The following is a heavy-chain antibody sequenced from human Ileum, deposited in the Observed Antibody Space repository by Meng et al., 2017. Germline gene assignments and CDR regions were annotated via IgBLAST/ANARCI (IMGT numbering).Heavy chain of an antibody. CDR1: GFSISSYA. CDR2: LPYDGTNK. V-gene: IGHV3-30*01. Sequence: GESLKISCAASGFSISSYAMHWVRQDPGKGLEWVAALPYDGTNKNYADSVKGRFTISRDNSKNTLYLEMNSLRGDDTAVYYCAREEGASGWYGSVDYWGQGTLVTVSS. D-gene: IGHD6-19*01. CDR3: AREEGASGWYGSVDY. J-gene: IGHJ4*02.